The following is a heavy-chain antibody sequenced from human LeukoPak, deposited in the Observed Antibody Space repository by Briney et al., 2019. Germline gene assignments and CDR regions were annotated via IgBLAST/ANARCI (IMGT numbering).Heavy chain of an antibody. J-gene: IGHJ4*02. CDR1: GGSISSYY. V-gene: IGHV4-4*07. D-gene: IGHD5-18*01. CDR2: IHTSGST. Sequence: SETLSLTCTVSGGSISSYYWSWIRQPAGKGLEWIGRIHTSGSTNYNPSLKSRVTMSVDTSKNQFSLKLSSVTAADTAVYYCARENIVDTAMVTDYWGQGTLVTVSS. CDR3: ARENIVDTAMVTDY.